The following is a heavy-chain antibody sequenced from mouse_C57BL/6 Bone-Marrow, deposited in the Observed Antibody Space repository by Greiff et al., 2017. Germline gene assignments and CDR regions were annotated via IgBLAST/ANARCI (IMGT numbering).Heavy chain of an antibody. CDR2: IDPSDSYT. V-gene: IGHV1-59*01. CDR1: GYTFTSYW. CDR3: ASSLTGTNFDY. Sequence: QVQLQQPGAELVRPGTSVKLSCKASGYTFTSYWMHWVKQRPGQGLEWIGVIDPSDSYTNYNQKFKGKATLTVDTSSSTAYMQLSSLTSEDSAVYYCASSLTGTNFDYWGPGTTLTVSS. D-gene: IGHD4-1*01. J-gene: IGHJ2*01.